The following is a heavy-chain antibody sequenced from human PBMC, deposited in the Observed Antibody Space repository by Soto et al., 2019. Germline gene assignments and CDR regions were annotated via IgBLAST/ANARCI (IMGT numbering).Heavy chain of an antibody. CDR3: AKKRLEWLSLVSYGMDV. V-gene: IGHV3-30*18. D-gene: IGHD3-3*01. CDR2: ISSDGSNK. CDR1: GFTFSSYG. Sequence: LRLSGAASGFTFSSYGMHWVRQAPAKVLQWVAVISSDGSNKYYADSLKGRFTISRDNSKNTLYLHMNSLRDEDTAVYYCAKKRLEWLSLVSYGMDVWGQGTTVTVSS. J-gene: IGHJ6*02.